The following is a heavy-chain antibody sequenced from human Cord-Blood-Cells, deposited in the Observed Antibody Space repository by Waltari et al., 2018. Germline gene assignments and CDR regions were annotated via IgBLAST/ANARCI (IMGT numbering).Heavy chain of an antibody. CDR3: ARVPRVGTTSYYYYGMDV. CDR2: INPNSGGT. J-gene: IGHJ6*02. Sequence: QVQLVQSGAEVKKPGASVKVSCKASGYTFTGYYMHWVRQAPGQGLEWMAWINPNSGGTNYAQKFQGWVTMTRDTSISTAYMELSRLRSDDTAVYYCARVPRVGTTSYYYYGMDVWGQGTTVTVSS. CDR1: GYTFTGYY. V-gene: IGHV1-2*04. D-gene: IGHD1-7*01.